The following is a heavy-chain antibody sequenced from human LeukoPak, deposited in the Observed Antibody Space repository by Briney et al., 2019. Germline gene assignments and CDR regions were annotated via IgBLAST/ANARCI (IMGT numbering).Heavy chain of an antibody. CDR1: GYNFTDFY. CDR2: IKPNSGVT. D-gene: IGHD1-14*01. J-gene: IGHJ5*01. Sequence: ASVKVSCKTSGYNFTDFYIHWVRQVPGQGLEWMGLIKPNSGVTKYAEKFQGRVTMTTETSMSTAFMESSRLRSDDTADYYCARDPPMAGTPSLDSWGQGTPVIVSS. V-gene: IGHV1-2*02. CDR3: ARDPPMAGTPSLDS.